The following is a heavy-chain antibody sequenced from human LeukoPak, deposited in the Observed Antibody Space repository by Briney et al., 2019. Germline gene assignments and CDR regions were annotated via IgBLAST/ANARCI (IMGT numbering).Heavy chain of an antibody. CDR3: TTANRLTRDSSGYYPDS. V-gene: IGHV1-24*01. J-gene: IGHJ4*02. Sequence: ASVKVSCKVSGYTLTELSTHWVRQAPGKGREWMGGFDPEDGEAIYAQKFQGRVTMTEDTSTDTAYMELSSLRSEDTAVYYCTTANRLTRDSSGYYPDSWGQGTLVTVSS. CDR2: FDPEDGEA. CDR1: GYTLTELS. D-gene: IGHD3-22*01.